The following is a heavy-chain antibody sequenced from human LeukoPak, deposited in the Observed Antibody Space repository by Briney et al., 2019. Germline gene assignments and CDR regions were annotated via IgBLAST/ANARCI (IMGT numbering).Heavy chain of an antibody. CDR3: ARELSPNWFDP. J-gene: IGHJ5*02. CDR2: IYSGGST. V-gene: IGHV3-53*01. CDR1: GFTFSGSG. Sequence: GGSLRLSCAASGFTFSGSGMHWVRQAPGKGLEWVSVIYSGGSTYYADSVKGRFTISRDNSKNTLYLQMNSLRAEDTAVYYCARELSPNWFDPWGQGTLVTVSS. D-gene: IGHD3-16*02.